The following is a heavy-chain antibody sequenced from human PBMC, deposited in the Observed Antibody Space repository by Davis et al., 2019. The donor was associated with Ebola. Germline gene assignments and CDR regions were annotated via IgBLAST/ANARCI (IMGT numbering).Heavy chain of an antibody. CDR2: IYPGDSDT. D-gene: IGHD6-19*01. CDR1: GYSFTSYW. J-gene: IGHJ4*02. Sequence: GESLKISCKGSGYSFTSYWIGWVRQMPGKGLEWMGIIYPGDSDTRYSPSFQGQVTISADKSISTAYLQWSSLKASDTAMYYCARHAHSSGWYPQLDDYWGQGTLVTVSS. V-gene: IGHV5-51*01. CDR3: ARHAHSSGWYPQLDDY.